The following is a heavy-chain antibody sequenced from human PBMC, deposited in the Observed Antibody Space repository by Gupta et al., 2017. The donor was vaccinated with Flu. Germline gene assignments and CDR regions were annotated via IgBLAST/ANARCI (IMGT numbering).Heavy chain of an antibody. CDR2: IDTSGIT. CDR1: GGSISSGYYY. CDR3: VTERSYGYDYSYYGVDV. J-gene: IGHJ6*02. D-gene: IGHD5-18*01. Sequence: QVQLQESGPGLVKPSQTLSLTCIVSGGSISSGYYYWSWIRQPAGKVLEWIGRIDTSGITNYNPSLKSRVHISVDTSENQFSLKLTSVTATDTAVYYCVTERSYGYDYSYYGVDVWGPGTTVTVS. V-gene: IGHV4-61*02.